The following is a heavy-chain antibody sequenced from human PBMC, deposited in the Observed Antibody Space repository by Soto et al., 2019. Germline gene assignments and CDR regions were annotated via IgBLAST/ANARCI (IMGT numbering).Heavy chain of an antibody. CDR1: GYTFTVYY. CDR2: INPNSGGT. Sequence: GASVKVSCKASGYTFTVYYMHWVRQAPGQGLEWMGWINPNSGGTNYAQKFQGWVTMTRDTSISTAYMELSRLRSDDTAVYYCARGVRRYYGSSGYYFFDYWGQGTLVTVSS. J-gene: IGHJ4*02. CDR3: ARGVRRYYGSSGYYFFDY. V-gene: IGHV1-2*04. D-gene: IGHD3-22*01.